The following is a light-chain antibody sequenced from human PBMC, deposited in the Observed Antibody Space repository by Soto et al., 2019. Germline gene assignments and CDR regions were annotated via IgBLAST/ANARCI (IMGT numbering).Light chain of an antibody. J-gene: IGKJ1*01. CDR1: QSVSIY. CDR2: DAS. V-gene: IGKV3-11*01. CDR3: QQRSNWPWT. Sequence: EIVLTQSPATLSLSPGERATLSCRASQSVSIYLAWYQQKPGQPPRLLIYDASDRAAGLPARFSGSGSGTDFTLTISSLEPEDFAVYYCQQRSNWPWTFGQGTKVDIK.